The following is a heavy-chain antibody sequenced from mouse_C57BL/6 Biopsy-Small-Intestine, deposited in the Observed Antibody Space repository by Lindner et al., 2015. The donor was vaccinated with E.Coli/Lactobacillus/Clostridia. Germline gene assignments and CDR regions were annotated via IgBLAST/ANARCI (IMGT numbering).Heavy chain of an antibody. J-gene: IGHJ3*01. CDR2: IYPRSGNT. V-gene: IGHV1-81*01. D-gene: IGHD2-10*02. CDR1: GYTFTSYG. CDR3: AEGISTGTGY. Sequence: QLQESGAELARPGASVKLSCKASGYTFTSYGISWVKQRSGQGLEWIGEIYPRSGNTYYNEKFKGKATLTADKSSSTVHMELRSLTSEDSAVYFCAEGISTGTGYWGQGTLVTVSA.